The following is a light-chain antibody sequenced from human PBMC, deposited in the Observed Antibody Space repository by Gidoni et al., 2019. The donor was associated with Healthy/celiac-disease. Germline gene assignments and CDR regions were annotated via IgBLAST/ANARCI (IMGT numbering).Light chain of an antibody. V-gene: IGLV2-23*02. CDR2: EVS. J-gene: IGLJ1*01. Sequence: QSALTQPASVSGSPGQSITISCTGTSSDVGSYNLVSWYQQHPGKAPKLMIYEVSKRPSGVSNRFSGSKSGNTASLTISGPQAEDEADYCCCSYAGSSTLLYVFGTGTKVTVL. CDR3: CSYAGSSTLLYV. CDR1: SSDVGSYNL.